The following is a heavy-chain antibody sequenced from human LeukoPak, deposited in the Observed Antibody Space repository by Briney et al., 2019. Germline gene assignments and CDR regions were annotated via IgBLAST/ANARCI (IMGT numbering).Heavy chain of an antibody. D-gene: IGHD3-3*01. J-gene: IGHJ4*02. CDR3: ARGLWSAHRREYYFDS. V-gene: IGHV1-3*01. Sequence: GASVKVSCEASGYTFTNYAVNWLHQAPGQRLEWMGWINAGNGDTKFSQNYQARVTITRDASASTAYMGLSSLTSEDTAVYFCARGLWSAHRREYYFDSWGQGTLVTVSS. CDR1: GYTFTNYA. CDR2: INAGNGDT.